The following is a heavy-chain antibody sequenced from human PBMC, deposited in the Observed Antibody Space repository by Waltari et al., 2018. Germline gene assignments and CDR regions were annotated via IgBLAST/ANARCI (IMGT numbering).Heavy chain of an antibody. CDR2: INSNSGNI. J-gene: IGHJ4*02. D-gene: IGHD1-1*01. Sequence: QVQLVQSGAEVKKPGASVKVSCKASGYPSTGYAIHWVRQAPGNRLEWMGWINSNSGNIEVSPKFGGIVTITRDTYLSTAYMEMGSLRYEDTSIYYCVRGYHGGAWIVDYWGQGTPVTVSS. CDR3: VRGYHGGAWIVDY. V-gene: IGHV1-3*01. CDR1: GYPSTGYA.